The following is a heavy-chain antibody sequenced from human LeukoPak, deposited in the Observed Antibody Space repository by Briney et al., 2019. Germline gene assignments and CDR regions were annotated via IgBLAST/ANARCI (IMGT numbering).Heavy chain of an antibody. CDR2: VYHGGKS. V-gene: IGHV4-34*01. CDR3: ARVLWFGELPPEYYFDY. D-gene: IGHD3-10*01. Sequence: SETLSLTCGVYGGSFNSYWWTWIRQTPGKGLEWIGEVYHGGKSNYNPSLKSRVTISVDTSKNQFSLKLSSVTAADTAVYYCARVLWFGELPPEYYFDYWGQGTLVTVSS. CDR1: GGSFNSYW. J-gene: IGHJ4*02.